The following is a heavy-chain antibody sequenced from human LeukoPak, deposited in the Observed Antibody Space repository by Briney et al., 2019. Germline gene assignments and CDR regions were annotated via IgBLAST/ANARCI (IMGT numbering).Heavy chain of an antibody. V-gene: IGHV1-24*01. CDR1: GYTLTELS. CDR3: ARDKIDCSSTSCSILEYYYYYYMDV. CDR2: FDPEDGET. D-gene: IGHD2-2*01. J-gene: IGHJ6*03. Sequence: ASVKVSCKVSGYTLTELSMHWVRQAPGKGLEWMGGFDPEDGETIYAQKFQGRVTMTEDTSTDTAYMELSSLRSEDTAVYYCARDKIDCSSTSCSILEYYYYYYMDVWGKGTTVTISS.